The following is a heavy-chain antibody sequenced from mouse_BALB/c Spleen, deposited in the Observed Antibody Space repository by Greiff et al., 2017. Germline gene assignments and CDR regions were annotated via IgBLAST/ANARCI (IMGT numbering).Heavy chain of an antibody. CDR3: ARGGDYGRLAY. D-gene: IGHD2-4*01. V-gene: IGHV5-6-5*01. CDR1: GFTFSSYA. J-gene: IGHJ3*01. Sequence: EVQLVESGGGLVKPGGSLKLSCAASGFTFSSYALSWVRQTPEKRLEWVASISSGGSTYYPDSVKGRFTISRDNARNILYLQMSSLRSEDTAMYYCARGGDYGRLAYWGQGTLVTVSA. CDR2: ISSGGST.